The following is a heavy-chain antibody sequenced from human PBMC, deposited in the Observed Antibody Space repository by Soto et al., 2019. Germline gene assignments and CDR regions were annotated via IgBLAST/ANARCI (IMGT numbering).Heavy chain of an antibody. V-gene: IGHV3-53*01. CDR3: AREHSSGWYASYFDY. J-gene: IGHJ4*02. Sequence: EVQLVESGGGLIQPGGSLRLSCAASGFTVSSNYMSWVRQAPGKGLEWVSVIYSGGSTYYADSVKGRFTISRDNSKNTLYLQMNSLRAEDTAVYYCAREHSSGWYASYFDYWGQGTLVTVSS. D-gene: IGHD6-19*01. CDR1: GFTVSSNY. CDR2: IYSGGST.